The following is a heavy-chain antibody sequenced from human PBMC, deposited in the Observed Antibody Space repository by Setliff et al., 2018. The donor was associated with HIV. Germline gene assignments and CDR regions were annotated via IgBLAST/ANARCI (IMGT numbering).Heavy chain of an antibody. V-gene: IGHV4-39*07. CDR3: ARSPLYSGYERYYFDY. CDR2: INHSGST. D-gene: IGHD5-12*01. Sequence: PSETLSLTCTVSGGSISRSRNYWSWIRQPPGKGLEWIGEINHSGSTNYNPSLKSRVSISLDRSKTQFSLKLSSVTAADMAVYYCARSPLYSGYERYYFDYWGQGTLVTVSS. J-gene: IGHJ4*02. CDR1: GGSISRSRNY.